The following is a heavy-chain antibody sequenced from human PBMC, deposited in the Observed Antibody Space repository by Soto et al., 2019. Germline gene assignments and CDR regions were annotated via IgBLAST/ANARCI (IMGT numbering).Heavy chain of an antibody. CDR3: ARWVHLNNYFDY. Sequence: QVQLVQSVAEVKKPGSSVKVSCKASGGTFSSYAISWVRQAPGQGLEWMGGIIPICGTANYAQKFPVRVTITADESTSTAYMAMSSLRSEDTAVYYCARWVHLNNYFDYWGQGNLVTVSS. CDR1: GGTFSSYA. CDR2: IIPICGTA. J-gene: IGHJ4*02. V-gene: IGHV1-69*12.